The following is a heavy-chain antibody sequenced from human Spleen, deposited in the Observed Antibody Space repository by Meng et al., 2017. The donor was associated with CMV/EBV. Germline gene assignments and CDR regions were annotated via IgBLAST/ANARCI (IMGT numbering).Heavy chain of an antibody. CDR2: IYYSGST. CDR3: AREQGSTSCLDY. Sequence: SETLSLTCTVSGGSISSSSYYWGWIRQPPGKGLEWIGSIYYSGSTYYNPSLKSRVTISVDTSKNQFSLKLSSVTAADTAVYYCAREQGSTSCLDYWGQETLVTVSS. J-gene: IGHJ4*02. CDR1: GGSISSSSYY. D-gene: IGHD2-2*01. V-gene: IGHV4-39*02.